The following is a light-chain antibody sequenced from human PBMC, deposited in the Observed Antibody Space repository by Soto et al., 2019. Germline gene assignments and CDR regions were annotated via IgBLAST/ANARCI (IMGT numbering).Light chain of an antibody. CDR1: QSVSSSY. CDR3: QHYNSSLT. V-gene: IGKV3-20*01. CDR2: VAS. Sequence: ECEVTKDPCTWPRPPAERATLPCRASQSVSSSYLAWYQQKPGQAPRFLICVASCRSTGIPDRFSGSGSGTNFSLTIIRRLHPDVVVSYYRQHYNSSLTFGPGTKVDIK. J-gene: IGKJ3*01.